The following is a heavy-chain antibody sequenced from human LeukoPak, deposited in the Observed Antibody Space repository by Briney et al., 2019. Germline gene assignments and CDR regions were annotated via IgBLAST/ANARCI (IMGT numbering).Heavy chain of an antibody. CDR2: IYTSGST. D-gene: IGHD2-2*01. CDR3: ARATGRGIVVLPGASWYWFDP. V-gene: IGHV4-4*09. J-gene: IGHJ5*02. CDR1: GGSISSYY. Sequence: SETLSLTCTVSGGSISSYYWSWIRQPPGKGLEWIGYIYTSGSTNYNPSLKSRVTISVDTSKNQFSLKLSSVTAADTAVYYCARATGRGIVVLPGASWYWFDPWGQGTLVTVSS.